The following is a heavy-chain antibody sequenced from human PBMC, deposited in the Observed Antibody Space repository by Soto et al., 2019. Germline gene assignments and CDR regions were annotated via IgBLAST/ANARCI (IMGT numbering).Heavy chain of an antibody. CDR1: GDSVSSSSGA. CDR3: ARGSSSWDAFDI. Sequence: SETLSLTCVVSGDSVSSSSGAWIWIRQSPSRGLEWLGRTYYRSQFYHDYAISVRGRISINPDTTRNQFSLQLNSVTPEDTAVYYCARGSSSWDAFDIWGQGTMVTVS. CDR2: TYYRSQFYH. D-gene: IGHD6-13*01. J-gene: IGHJ3*02. V-gene: IGHV6-1*01.